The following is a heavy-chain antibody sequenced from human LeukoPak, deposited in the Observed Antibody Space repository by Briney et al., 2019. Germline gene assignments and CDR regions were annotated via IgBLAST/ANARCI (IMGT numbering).Heavy chain of an antibody. Sequence: GGSLRLSCAGSGFTFSNYLVSWGRQAPGKGLEWVADIKQEGSGRYYVDSVKRRVTISRDNAKNSLYMQMTSLPAEDTAVYYCRRPLSHYGALTGYPGRPRWGQGTLVTVSS. V-gene: IGHV3-7*01. J-gene: IGHJ4*02. D-gene: IGHD3-9*01. CDR2: IKQEGSGR. CDR1: GFTFSNYL. CDR3: RRPLSHYGALTGYPGRPR.